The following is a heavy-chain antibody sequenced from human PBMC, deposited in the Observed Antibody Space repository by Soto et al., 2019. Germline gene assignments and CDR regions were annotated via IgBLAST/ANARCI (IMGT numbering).Heavy chain of an antibody. J-gene: IGHJ2*01. CDR2: MFYSEST. D-gene: IGHD3-22*01. Sequence: QVQLQESGPGLVKPSETLSLTCTVSGVSISSYHWGWIRQPPGKGLEWIGYMFYSESTNYNPSLQSRVPISVDTSKKQFSRKLSSATAADTAVYFWERGVTYYYASSGPDRGWDFEPWGRGTQVTVSS. V-gene: IGHV4-59*01. CDR1: GVSISSYH. CDR3: ERGVTYYYASSGPDRGWDFEP.